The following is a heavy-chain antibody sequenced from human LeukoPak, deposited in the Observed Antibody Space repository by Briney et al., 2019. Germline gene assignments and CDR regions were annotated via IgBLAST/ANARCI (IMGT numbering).Heavy chain of an antibody. D-gene: IGHD5-18*01. CDR3: ARGQSGYSYGKGWDYYYYGMDV. Sequence: SETLSLTCAAYGGSFSGYYWSWIRQPPGKGLEWIGEINHSGSTNYNPSLKSRVTISVDTSKNQFSLKLSSVTAADTAVYYCARGQSGYSYGKGWDYYYYGMDVWGQGTTVTVSS. CDR1: GGSFSGYY. CDR2: INHSGST. V-gene: IGHV4-34*01. J-gene: IGHJ6*02.